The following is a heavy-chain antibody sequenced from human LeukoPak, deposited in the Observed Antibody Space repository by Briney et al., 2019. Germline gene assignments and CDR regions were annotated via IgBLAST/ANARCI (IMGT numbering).Heavy chain of an antibody. CDR3: ARHEYSSSGYFSDY. CDR2: IYYSGST. V-gene: IGHV4-59*08. J-gene: IGHJ4*02. Sequence: SETLSITSTVSGGSISSNYWRWIRQPPGKGLEWIGYIYYSGSTKYNPSLESRVTISVDTSKNQFSLKLSSVTAADTAVYYCARHEYSSSGYFSDYWGQGTLVTVSS. CDR1: GGSISSNY. D-gene: IGHD6-13*01.